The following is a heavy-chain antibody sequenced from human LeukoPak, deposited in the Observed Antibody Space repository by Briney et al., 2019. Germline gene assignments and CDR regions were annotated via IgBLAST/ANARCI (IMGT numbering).Heavy chain of an antibody. CDR2: INHSGST. CDR3: ARGQIRGHIVVVTRVPRGHYLDY. V-gene: IGHV4-34*01. Sequence: SETLSLTCAVYGGSFSGYYWSWIRQPPGKGLEWIGEINHSGSTNYNPSLKSRVTISVDTSKNQFSLKLSSVTAADTAVYYCARGQIRGHIVVVTRVPRGHYLDYWGQGTLVTVSS. J-gene: IGHJ4*02. D-gene: IGHD2-21*02. CDR1: GGSFSGYY.